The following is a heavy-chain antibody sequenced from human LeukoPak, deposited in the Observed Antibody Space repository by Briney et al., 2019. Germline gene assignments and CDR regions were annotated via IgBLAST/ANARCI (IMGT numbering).Heavy chain of an antibody. CDR2: ISHSGST. CDR3: AREPRYYRDSYYSYMDV. CDR1: GGSISSYY. J-gene: IGHJ6*03. V-gene: IGHV4-59*01. Sequence: PSETLSLTCTVSGGSISSYYWSWIRQPPGKRLQWIGSISHSGSTKYNPSLNSRVSISIDTSRDQFSLKLRSVTAADTAVYYCAREPRYYRDSYYSYMDVWGKGTTVTVSS. D-gene: IGHD3-22*01.